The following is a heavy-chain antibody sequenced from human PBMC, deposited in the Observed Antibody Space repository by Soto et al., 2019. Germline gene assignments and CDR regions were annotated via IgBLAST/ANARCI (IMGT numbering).Heavy chain of an antibody. J-gene: IGHJ6*02. D-gene: IGHD3-16*01. CDR3: AREGEMPYYYYGLDV. Sequence: QVQLVQSGAEVRKPGASVKVSCKASGYTFTTYGISWVRQAPGQGLEWMGWISGYNGHTKYAQKFQGRVTMTTDTSTSGVYMDVRILRADDTAVYYCAREGEMPYYYYGLDVWGQGTTVTVSS. CDR2: ISGYNGHT. V-gene: IGHV1-18*01. CDR1: GYTFTTYG.